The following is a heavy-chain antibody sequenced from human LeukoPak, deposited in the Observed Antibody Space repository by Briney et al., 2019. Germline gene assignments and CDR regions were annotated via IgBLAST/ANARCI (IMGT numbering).Heavy chain of an antibody. CDR2: ISSSSSNI. CDR1: GFSVNNNY. D-gene: IGHD1-14*01. CDR3: ARDRRTLYGMDV. J-gene: IGHJ6*02. Sequence: GGSLRLSCAASGFSVNNNYMNWVRQAPGKGLEWVSSISSSSSNIYYADSVKGRFTISRDNPKNSLYLQMNSLRAEDTAVYYCARDRRTLYGMDVWGQGTTVTVSS. V-gene: IGHV3-21*01.